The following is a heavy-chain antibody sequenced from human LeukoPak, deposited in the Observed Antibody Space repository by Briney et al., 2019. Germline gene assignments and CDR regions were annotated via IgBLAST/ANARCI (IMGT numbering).Heavy chain of an antibody. CDR3: ARVPWGSYRSSSYYYYYMDV. CDR2: ISSSGSTI. J-gene: IGHJ6*03. D-gene: IGHD3-16*02. CDR1: GFTFSDYY. Sequence: GGSLRLSCAASGFTFSDYYMSWIRQAPGKGLEWVSYISSSGSTIYYADSVKGRFTISRDNAKNSLYLQMNSLRAEDTAVYYCARVPWGSYRSSSYYYYYMDVWGKGTTVTIPS. V-gene: IGHV3-11*01.